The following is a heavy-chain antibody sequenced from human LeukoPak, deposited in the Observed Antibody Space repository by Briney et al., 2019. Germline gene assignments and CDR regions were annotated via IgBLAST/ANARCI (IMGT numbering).Heavy chain of an antibody. CDR3: ARHPALRYYSSTSCYPNWFDP. V-gene: IGHV4-34*01. CDR2: INHSGST. D-gene: IGHD2-2*01. Sequence: SETLSLTCSVSDDSITMYYWSWIRQPPGKGLEWIGEINHSGSTNYNPSLKSRVTISVDTSKNQFSLKLSSVTAADTAVYYCARHPALRYYSSTSCYPNWFDPWGQGTLVTVSS. J-gene: IGHJ5*02. CDR1: DDSITMYY.